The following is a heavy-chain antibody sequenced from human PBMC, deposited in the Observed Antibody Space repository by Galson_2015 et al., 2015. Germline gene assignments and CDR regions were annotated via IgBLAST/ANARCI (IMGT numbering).Heavy chain of an antibody. D-gene: IGHD3-3*01. CDR1: GYTFTSYG. J-gene: IGHJ5*02. Sequence: SVKVSCKASGYTFTSYGISWVRQAPGQGLEWMGWISAYNGNTNYAQKLQGRVTMTTDTSTSTAYVELRSLRSDDTAVYYCARDRRFLEDNWFDPWGQGTLVTVSS. CDR3: ARDRRFLEDNWFDP. CDR2: ISAYNGNT. V-gene: IGHV1-18*01.